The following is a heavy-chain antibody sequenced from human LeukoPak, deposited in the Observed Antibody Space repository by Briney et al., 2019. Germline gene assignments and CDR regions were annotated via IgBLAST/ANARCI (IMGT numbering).Heavy chain of an antibody. CDR2: IYSSGST. J-gene: IGHJ4*02. D-gene: IGHD2-2*01. Sequence: SETLSLTCNVSGGSIRGYYWSWIRQPPGKGLEWIGYIYSSGSTNYNPSLKSRVTMSVDTSKNQFSLTLSSVTAADTAVYYCARVARCTSCFDVDYWGQGTLVTVSS. V-gene: IGHV4-59*08. CDR1: GGSIRGYY. CDR3: ARVARCTSCFDVDY.